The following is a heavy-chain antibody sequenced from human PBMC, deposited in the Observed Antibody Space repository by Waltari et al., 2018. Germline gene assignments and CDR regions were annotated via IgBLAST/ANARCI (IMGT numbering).Heavy chain of an antibody. J-gene: IGHJ4*02. CDR2: MSSYNATT. CDR1: GYTFTSYG. D-gene: IGHD2-21*02. CDR3: ARVYGGNSGDFDY. Sequence: QVQLVQSGAEVKKPGASVKVSCKASGYTFTSYGISWVRQAPGQGLEWMGWMSSYNATTNYDKNFQGRVTMTPDTSTSTAYMELRSLRSDDTAVYYCARVYGGNSGDFDYWGQGTLVTVSS. V-gene: IGHV1-18*01.